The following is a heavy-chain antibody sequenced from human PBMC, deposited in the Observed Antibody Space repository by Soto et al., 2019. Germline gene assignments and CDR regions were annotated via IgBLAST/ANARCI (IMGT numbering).Heavy chain of an antibody. CDR1: GGTFSSYA. V-gene: IGHV1-69*13. Sequence: GASVKVSCKASGGTFSSYAISWVRQAPGQGLEWMGGIIPIFGTANYAQKFQGRVTITADESTSTAYMELSSLRSEDTAVYYCARTVGYYDSSGYFDYWGQGTLVTVSS. CDR3: ARTVGYYDSSGYFDY. CDR2: IIPIFGTA. D-gene: IGHD3-22*01. J-gene: IGHJ4*02.